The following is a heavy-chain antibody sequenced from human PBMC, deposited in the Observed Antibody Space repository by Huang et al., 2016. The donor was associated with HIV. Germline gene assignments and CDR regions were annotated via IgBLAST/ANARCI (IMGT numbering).Heavy chain of an antibody. D-gene: IGHD3-22*01. J-gene: IGHJ4*02. V-gene: IGHV4-39*01. CDR1: GGSIKSTNFY. CDR2: IYNSGDT. Sequence: HLQESGPGLVKPSETLSLTCSVSGGSIKSTNFYWGWIRQPPGKGLEWIGSIYNSGDTSYNPSLKMRVTISVDTSKKQFSLKLNFVTAADTAIYYCVRQTFYYDSGGYPPDYWGQGTLVIVSS. CDR3: VRQTFYYDSGGYPPDY.